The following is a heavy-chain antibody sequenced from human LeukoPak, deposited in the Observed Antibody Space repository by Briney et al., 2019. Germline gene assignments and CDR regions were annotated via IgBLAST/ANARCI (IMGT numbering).Heavy chain of an antibody. CDR2: IYYSGST. CDR1: GGSISSYY. J-gene: IGHJ4*02. CDR3: AGLYGGNFDY. Sequence: SETLSLTCTVSGGSISSYYWSWLRQPPGKGLEWIGYIYYSGSTNYNPSLKSRVTISVDTSKNQFSLKLSSVTAADTAVYYCAGLYGGNFDYWGQGTLVTVSS. V-gene: IGHV4-59*12. D-gene: IGHD5-12*01.